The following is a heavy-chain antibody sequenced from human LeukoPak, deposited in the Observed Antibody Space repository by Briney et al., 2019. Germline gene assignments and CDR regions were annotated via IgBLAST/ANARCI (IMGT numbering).Heavy chain of an antibody. D-gene: IGHD3-16*02. Sequence: PSETLSLTCAVYGGSFSGYYWSWIRQPPGKGLEWIGEINHSGSTNYNPSLKSRVTISVDKSKNQFSLKLSSVTAADTAVYYCARAAGYDYVWGSYRRPDYYYGMDVWGQGTTVTVSS. J-gene: IGHJ6*02. CDR1: GGSFSGYY. CDR3: ARAAGYDYVWGSYRRPDYYYGMDV. CDR2: INHSGST. V-gene: IGHV4-34*01.